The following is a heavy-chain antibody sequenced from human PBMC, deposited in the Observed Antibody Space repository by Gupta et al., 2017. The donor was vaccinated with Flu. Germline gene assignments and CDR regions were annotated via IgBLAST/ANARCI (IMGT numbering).Heavy chain of an antibody. D-gene: IGHD2-2*01. CDR2: ST. CDR3: ARGIPGAHFDY. J-gene: IGHJ4*02. Sequence: STNYNPSLKSRVTISVDTSKNQFSLKLSSVTAADTAVYYCARGIPGAHFDYWGQGTLVTVSS. V-gene: IGHV4-59*09.